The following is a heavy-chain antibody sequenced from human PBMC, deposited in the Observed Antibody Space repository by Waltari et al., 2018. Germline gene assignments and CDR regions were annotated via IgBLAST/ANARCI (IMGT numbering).Heavy chain of an antibody. CDR1: GFTFNSYA. J-gene: IGHJ4*02. Sequence: EVQLLESGGGLVQPGGSLRLSCAASGFTFNSYAMSWVRQAPGKGLEWVSAISGSGGSTYYADSVKGRFTSSRDNSKNTLYLQMNSLRAEDTAVYYCAKWGMVVVAATPGYWGQGTLVTVSS. V-gene: IGHV3-23*01. CDR2: ISGSGGST. D-gene: IGHD2-15*01. CDR3: AKWGMVVVAATPGY.